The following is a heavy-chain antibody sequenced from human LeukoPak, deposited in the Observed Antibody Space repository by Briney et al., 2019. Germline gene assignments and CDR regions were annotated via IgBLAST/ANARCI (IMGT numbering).Heavy chain of an antibody. J-gene: IGHJ4*02. CDR3: ARDGPTQMVDFDY. CDR1: GYTFSGTGWY. V-gene: IGHV1-2*02. CDR2: IYPYTGAT. Sequence: ASVKVSCKASGYTFSGTGWYLYWLRQAPGQGLECMGWIYPYTGATHYAQKFQGRVAMTRDTSISTAYMELSRLRPDDTAVYYCARDGPTQMVDFDYWGQGTLVTVSS. D-gene: IGHD3-10*01.